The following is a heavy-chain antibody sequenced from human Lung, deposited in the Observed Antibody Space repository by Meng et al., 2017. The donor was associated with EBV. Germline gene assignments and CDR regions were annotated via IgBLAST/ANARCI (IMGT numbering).Heavy chain of an antibody. V-gene: IGHV7-4-1*02. CDR1: GYTLSTYT. Sequence: QVQLVEPGSELKKPGAAVKVSCTAYGYTLSTYTRNWVRQALGRGLEWMGWISTNPGTPTYTPGFTGRFVFSLDTSVSTAYLQISSLKAEDTAVYYCARGGNFDPWGQGTLVTVSS. CDR2: ISTNPGTP. J-gene: IGHJ5*02. CDR3: ARGGNFDP. D-gene: IGHD2/OR15-2a*01.